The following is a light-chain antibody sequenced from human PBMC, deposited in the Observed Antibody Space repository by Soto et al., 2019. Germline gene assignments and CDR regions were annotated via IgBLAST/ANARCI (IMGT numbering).Light chain of an antibody. CDR3: QQYTNWPYT. CDR1: QSVGSN. J-gene: IGKJ2*01. CDR2: GAS. V-gene: IGKV3-15*01. Sequence: EIVMTQSPATLSVSPGERASLSCRASQSVGSNLAWYQQTAGQAPRLLIYGASTRATGIPARFSGSGSGTELTLTISSLQSEDFAVSSCQQYTNWPYTFGQGTKLEIK.